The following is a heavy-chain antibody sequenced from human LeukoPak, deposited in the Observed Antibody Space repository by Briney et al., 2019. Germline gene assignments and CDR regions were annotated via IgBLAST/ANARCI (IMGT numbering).Heavy chain of an antibody. J-gene: IGHJ5*02. D-gene: IGHD3-10*01. Sequence: GESLKISCKGSGYSFTSYWIGWVRQMPGKGLEWMGIIYPGDSDTRYSPSFQGQVTISADKSISTAYLQWSSLKASDTAMYYCARGYPGPITMVRGVIRWFDPWGQGTLVTVSS. V-gene: IGHV5-51*01. CDR2: IYPGDSDT. CDR3: ARGYPGPITMVRGVIRWFDP. CDR1: GYSFTSYW.